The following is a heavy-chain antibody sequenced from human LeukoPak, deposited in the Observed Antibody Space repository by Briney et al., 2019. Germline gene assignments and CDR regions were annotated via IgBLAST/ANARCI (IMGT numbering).Heavy chain of an antibody. D-gene: IGHD3-10*02. CDR3: AELGITMVGGV. J-gene: IGHJ6*04. CDR2: ISSSGSTI. Sequence: GGSLRLSCAASGFTCSSYEMNWVRQAPGKGLEWVSYISSSGSTIYYADSVKGRFTISRDNAKNSLYLQMNSLRAEDTAVYYCAELGITMVGGVWGKGTTVTISS. V-gene: IGHV3-48*03. CDR1: GFTCSSYE.